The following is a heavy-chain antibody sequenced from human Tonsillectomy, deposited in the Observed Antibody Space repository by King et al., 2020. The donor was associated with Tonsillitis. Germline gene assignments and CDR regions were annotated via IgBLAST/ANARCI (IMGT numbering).Heavy chain of an antibody. CDR3: ARDLGMDV. Sequence: VQLVESGGGVVQPGRSLRLSCAASGFTFSSYGMHWVRQAPGKGLEWVAVISYDGSNKYYADSVKGRFTISRDNSKNTLYLQMNSLRAEDTAVHYCARDLGMDVWGQGTTVPVSS. J-gene: IGHJ6*02. CDR1: GFTFSSYG. CDR2: ISYDGSNK. V-gene: IGHV3-33*05.